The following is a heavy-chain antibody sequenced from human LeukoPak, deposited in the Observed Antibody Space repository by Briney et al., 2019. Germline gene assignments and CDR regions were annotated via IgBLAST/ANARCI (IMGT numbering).Heavy chain of an antibody. Sequence: GGSLRLSCATSGFTFSSNAMTWVRQAPGKGLECVSAITAPGDATYYADSVKGRFSISRDNSKNTLYLQLNSLRAEDTAVYYCAKAFGTNGYFQLPIDFWGQGTLVTVSS. CDR3: AKAFGTNGYFQLPIDF. CDR1: GFTFSSNA. J-gene: IGHJ4*02. CDR2: ITAPGDAT. V-gene: IGHV3-23*01. D-gene: IGHD2-8*01.